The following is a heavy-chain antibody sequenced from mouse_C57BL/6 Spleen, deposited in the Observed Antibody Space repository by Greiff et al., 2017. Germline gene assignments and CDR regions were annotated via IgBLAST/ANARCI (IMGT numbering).Heavy chain of an antibody. D-gene: IGHD2-12*01. CDR2: IDPSASYT. V-gene: IGHV1-69*01. CDR3: ANSPQGYFDV. Sequence: QVQLQQSGAELVLPGASVKLSCKASGYTFTSYWMHWVKQRPGQALEWIGEIDPSASYTNYNHKCKGKSTWTVDKASSTAYMQLSSLTSRDSSVYYCANSPQGYFDVWGTGTTVTGSS. CDR1: GYTFTSYW. J-gene: IGHJ1*03.